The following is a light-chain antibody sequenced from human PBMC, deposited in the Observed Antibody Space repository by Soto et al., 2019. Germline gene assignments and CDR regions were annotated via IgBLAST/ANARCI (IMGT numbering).Light chain of an antibody. CDR3: CSYAGSYTWV. J-gene: IGLJ3*02. V-gene: IGLV2-11*01. CDR2: DVS. Sequence: QSALTQPRSVSGSPGQSVTISCTGTSSDVGGYNYVSWYQQHPGKAPKLMIYDVSKRPSGVPDRFSGSKSGNTASLTISGLQAEDDADYYCCSYAGSYTWVFGGGTKVTV. CDR1: SSDVGGYNY.